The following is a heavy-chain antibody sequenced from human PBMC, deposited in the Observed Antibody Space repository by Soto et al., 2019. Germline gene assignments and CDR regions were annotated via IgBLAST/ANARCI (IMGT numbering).Heavy chain of an antibody. CDR2: IIPIFGTA. J-gene: IGHJ6*02. CDR3: ARWQEYCISTSCYTHGSGGMDV. D-gene: IGHD2-2*02. Sequence: SVKVSCKASGGTFSSYAISWVRQAPGQGLEWMGGIIPIFGTANYAQKFQGRVTITADESTSTAYMELSSLRSEDTAVYYCARWQEYCISTSCYTHGSGGMDVWG. CDR1: GGTFSSYA. V-gene: IGHV1-69*13.